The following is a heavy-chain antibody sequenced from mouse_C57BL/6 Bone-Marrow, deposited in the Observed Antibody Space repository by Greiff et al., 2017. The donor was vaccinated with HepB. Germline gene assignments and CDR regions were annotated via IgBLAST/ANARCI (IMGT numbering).Heavy chain of an antibody. J-gene: IGHJ4*01. CDR2: INPNNGGT. Sequence: VHVKQSGPELVKPGASVKMSCKASGYTFTDYNMHWVKQSHGKSLEWIGYINPNNGGTSYNQKFKGKATLTVNKSSSTAYMELRSLTSEDSAVYYCARPTDYAMDYWGQGTSVTVSS. CDR1: GYTFTDYN. CDR3: ARPTDYAMDY. D-gene: IGHD1-1*01. V-gene: IGHV1-22*01.